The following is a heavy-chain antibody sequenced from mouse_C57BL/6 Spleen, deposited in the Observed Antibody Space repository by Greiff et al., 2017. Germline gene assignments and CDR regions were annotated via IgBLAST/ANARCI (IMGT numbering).Heavy chain of an antibody. CDR1: GFTFSDYY. CDR3: ARRGNYGNYLDY. D-gene: IGHD2-1*01. J-gene: IGHJ2*01. V-gene: IGHV5-12*01. CDR2: ISNGGGST. Sequence: EVKVEESGGGLVQPGGSLKLSCAASGFTFSDYYMYWVRQTPEKRLEWVAYISNGGGSTYYPDTVKGRFTISRDNAKNTLYLQMSRLKSEDTAMYYCARRGNYGNYLDYWGQGTTLTVSS.